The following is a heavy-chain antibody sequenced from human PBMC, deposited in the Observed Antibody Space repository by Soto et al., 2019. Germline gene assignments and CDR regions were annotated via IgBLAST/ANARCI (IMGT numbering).Heavy chain of an antibody. CDR3: AKSGTPTGYCISTSCPTYYHYYYGMDV. V-gene: IGHV3-30*18. D-gene: IGHD2-2*01. Sequence: GGSLRLSCASSGFTFSSYGMHWVRQAPGKGLEWVAVISYDGSNKYYADSVKGRFTISRDNSKNTLYLQMNSLRAEDTAVYYCAKSGTPTGYCISTSCPTYYHYYYGMDVWGQGTTVTVSS. CDR1: GFTFSSYG. J-gene: IGHJ6*02. CDR2: ISYDGSNK.